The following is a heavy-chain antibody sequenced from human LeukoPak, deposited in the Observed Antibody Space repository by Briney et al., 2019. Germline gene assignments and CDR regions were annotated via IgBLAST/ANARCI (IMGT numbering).Heavy chain of an antibody. CDR3: TRDSAGNDY. D-gene: IGHD6-13*01. V-gene: IGHV3-7*01. J-gene: IGHJ4*02. CDR2: IKQDGSEK. Sequence: GGSLRLSCAASGFTFSTYWMSWVRQAPGKGLEWVANIKQDGSEKYYVDSVKGRFTTSRDNAENSLYLQMNSLRAEDTAMYYCTRDSAGNDYWGQGTLVTVSS. CDR1: GFTFSTYW.